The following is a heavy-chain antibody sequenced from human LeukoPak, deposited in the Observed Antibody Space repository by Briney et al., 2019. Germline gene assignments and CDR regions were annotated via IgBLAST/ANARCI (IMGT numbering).Heavy chain of an antibody. V-gene: IGHV4-59*01. CDR3: ARGYGSGSPLGMDV. Sequence: PWETLDLPCTGSGGSLSRYYRSWVRQPPGKGLEWIGDILYSWRTNHNPPLKSRVTISVDMSKNQFSLKLSSVTAADTAVYHCARGYGSGSPLGMDVWGKGNTVTVSS. CDR2: ILYSWRT. J-gene: IGHJ6*04. CDR1: GGSLSRYY. D-gene: IGHD3-10*01.